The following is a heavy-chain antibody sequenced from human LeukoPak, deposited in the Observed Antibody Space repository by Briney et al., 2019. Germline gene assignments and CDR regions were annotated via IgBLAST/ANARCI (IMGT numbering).Heavy chain of an antibody. D-gene: IGHD3-22*01. Sequence: GGSLRLSCVASGFTFSRYGMHWVRQAPGKGLEWVAIIWYDGSNKYYADSVKGRFTISRDTSKNTLYMQMDSLRAEDTAVYHCARSHYYDSSGQFYYYYGMDVWGQGTTVTVSS. J-gene: IGHJ6*02. CDR3: ARSHYYDSSGQFYYYYGMDV. V-gene: IGHV3-33*01. CDR1: GFTFSRYG. CDR2: IWYDGSNK.